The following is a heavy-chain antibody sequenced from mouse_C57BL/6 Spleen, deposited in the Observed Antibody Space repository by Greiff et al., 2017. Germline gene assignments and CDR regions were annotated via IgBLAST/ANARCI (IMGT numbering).Heavy chain of an antibody. Sequence: QVQLQPGAELVKPGASVKLSCKASGYTFTSYWMHWVKQRPGQGLEWIGMIHPNSGSTNYNEKFKSKATLTVDKSSSTAYMQLSSLTSEDSAVYYCARAYDSAYWGQGTLVTVSA. CDR3: ARAYDSAY. CDR2: IHPNSGST. V-gene: IGHV1-64*01. J-gene: IGHJ3*01. D-gene: IGHD2-4*01. CDR1: GYTFTSYW.